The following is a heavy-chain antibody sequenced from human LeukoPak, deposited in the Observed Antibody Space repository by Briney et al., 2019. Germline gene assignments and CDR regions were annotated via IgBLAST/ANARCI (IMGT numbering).Heavy chain of an antibody. CDR3: AKGVAVAGTGHDY. CDR2: ISGSGDST. D-gene: IGHD6-19*01. CDR1: GFTFSNYA. J-gene: IGHJ4*02. Sequence: GGSLRLSCAASGFTFSNYAMSWVRQAPGKGLEWVSAISGSGDSTDYADSVKGRFTISRDNSKNTLYLEMNSLRAEDTAVYYCAKGVAVAGTGHDYWGQGTLVTVSS. V-gene: IGHV3-23*01.